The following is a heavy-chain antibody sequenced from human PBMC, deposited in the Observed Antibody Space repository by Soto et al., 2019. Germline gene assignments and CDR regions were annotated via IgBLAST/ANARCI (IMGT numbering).Heavy chain of an antibody. CDR2: ISSYNDYT. V-gene: IGHV1-18*01. CDR1: GYTFIRYG. CDR3: ARGGYYDYDWGKLNYYGLDV. Sequence: QVQLVQSAAEVRKPGASVKVSCRASGYTFIRYGITWVRQAPGQGLEWMGWISSYNDYTEYAQRFQGRVTMTADTSRRTLHMELRNLRSDDTAVYYCARGGYYDYDWGKLNYYGLDVWGQGTAVTVSS. J-gene: IGHJ6*02. D-gene: IGHD3-16*01.